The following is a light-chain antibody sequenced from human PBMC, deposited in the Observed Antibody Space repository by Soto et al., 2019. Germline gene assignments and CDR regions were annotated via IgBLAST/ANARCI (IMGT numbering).Light chain of an antibody. J-gene: IGLJ2*01. CDR1: SSNLGGHS. V-gene: IGLV1-44*01. Sequence: QSVLPQPPSASGTPGQRGTLSCSGSSSNLGGHSVNWYQQLPGTAPKLLIYGNDQRPSGVPDRFSGSKSGTSASLAISGLQSEDEAVYYCSAWDDSLNGPVFGGGTKLTVL. CDR3: SAWDDSLNGPV. CDR2: GND.